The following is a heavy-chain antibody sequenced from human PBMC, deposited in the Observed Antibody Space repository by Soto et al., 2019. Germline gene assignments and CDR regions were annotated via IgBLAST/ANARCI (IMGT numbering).Heavy chain of an antibody. CDR3: ARDRQAIFGGNIAAYAFDY. J-gene: IGHJ4*02. D-gene: IGHD3-3*01. CDR1: GGTFSSYT. V-gene: IGHV1-69*04. CDR2: IIPILGIA. Sequence: GASVKVSCKASGGTFSSYTISWVRQAPGQGLEWMGRIIPILGIANYAQKFQGRVTITADKSTSTAYMELSSLRSEDTAVYYCARDRQAIFGGNIAAYAFDYWGQGTLVTVSS.